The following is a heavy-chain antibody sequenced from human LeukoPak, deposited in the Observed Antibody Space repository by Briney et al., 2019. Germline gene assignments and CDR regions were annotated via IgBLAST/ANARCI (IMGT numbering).Heavy chain of an antibody. CDR3: ARDLRSGGVTYGQDS. J-gene: IGHJ4*02. CDR2: IIPKSGAT. D-gene: IGHD5-18*01. CDR1: GYTFNAYF. Sequence: GASVKVSCKASGYTFNAYFIHWVRQAPGQGLEWMGWIIPKSGATNYSQRFRDRLTMTSDTSTAYMDLRSLTSDDTAVYYCARDLRSGGVTYGQDSWGQGTLVTVSS. V-gene: IGHV1-2*02.